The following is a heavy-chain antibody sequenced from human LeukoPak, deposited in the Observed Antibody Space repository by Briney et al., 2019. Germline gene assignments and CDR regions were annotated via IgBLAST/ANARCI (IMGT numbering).Heavy chain of an antibody. V-gene: IGHV3-11*04. D-gene: IGHD7-27*01. CDR3: GRGHWGLDY. J-gene: IGHJ4*02. CDR1: GFTFSDSY. CDR2: ISNSGSTI. Sequence: GGSLRLSCAASGFTFSDSYMTWIRQAPGKGLEWVSYISNSGSTIYYADSVKGRFSISRDNAESSLYLQMNSLRVEDTAVYYCGRGHWGLDYWGQGTLVTVSS.